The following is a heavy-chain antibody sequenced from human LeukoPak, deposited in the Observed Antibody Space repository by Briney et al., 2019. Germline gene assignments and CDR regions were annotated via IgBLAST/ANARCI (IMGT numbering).Heavy chain of an antibody. CDR3: ARSNPYQLPPEDYYYYMDV. CDR2: IYYSGST. Sequence: SETLSLTCTVSGGSISSYYCSWIRQPPGKGLEWIGYIYYSGSTNYNPSLKSRGTISVDTSKNQFSLKLSSVTAADTAVYYCARSNPYQLPPEDYYYYMDVWGKGTTVTVSS. D-gene: IGHD2-2*01. V-gene: IGHV4-59*01. CDR1: GGSISSYY. J-gene: IGHJ6*03.